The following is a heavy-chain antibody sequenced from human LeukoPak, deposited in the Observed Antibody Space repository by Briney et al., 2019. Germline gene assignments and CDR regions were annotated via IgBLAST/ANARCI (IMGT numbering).Heavy chain of an antibody. CDR2: IIPIFGTA. CDR1: GGTFSSYA. J-gene: IGHJ4*02. CDR3: AREFRGTAMDRSGFDY. V-gene: IGHV1-69*13. Sequence: ASVKVSCKASGGTFSSYAISWVRQAPGQGLEWMGGIIPIFGTANYAQKFQGRVTITADESTSTAYMELSSLRSEDTAVYYCAREFRGTAMDRSGFDYWGQGTLVTVSS. D-gene: IGHD5-18*01.